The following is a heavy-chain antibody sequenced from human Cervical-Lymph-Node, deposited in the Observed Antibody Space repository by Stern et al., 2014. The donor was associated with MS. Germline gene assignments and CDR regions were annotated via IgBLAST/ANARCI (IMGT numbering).Heavy chain of an antibody. D-gene: IGHD1-1*01. CDR1: GFALSDYY. J-gene: IGHJ4*02. V-gene: IGHV3-11*01. Sequence: VQLVESGGGLVKPGGSLRLSCEASGFALSDYYMSWIRQAPGKGLQWLSYISFTGNTIYYADSVRGRFPISRDPAKNSLFLQLNSLRADDTAVYYCARDWGTGTPEASHQYWGQGTLVTVSS. CDR3: ARDWGTGTPEASHQY. CDR2: ISFTGNTI.